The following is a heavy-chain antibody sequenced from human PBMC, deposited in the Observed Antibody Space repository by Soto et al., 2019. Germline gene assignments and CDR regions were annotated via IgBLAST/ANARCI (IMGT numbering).Heavy chain of an antibody. Sequence: QVQLVQSGAEVKKPGASVKVSCKASGYTFTSYGISWVRQAPGQGLEWMGWISAYSGNTNYAQKLQGRVTMTTDTSTTTAYMELRSLRSDDTAVYYCARSYYDFWSGYYTGGYWYFDLWGRGTLVTVSS. CDR2: ISAYSGNT. CDR3: ARSYYDFWSGYYTGGYWYFDL. D-gene: IGHD3-3*01. V-gene: IGHV1-18*01. CDR1: GYTFTSYG. J-gene: IGHJ2*01.